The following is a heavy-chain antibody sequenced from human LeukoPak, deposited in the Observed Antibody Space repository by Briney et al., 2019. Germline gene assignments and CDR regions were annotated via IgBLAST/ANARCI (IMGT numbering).Heavy chain of an antibody. J-gene: IGHJ4*02. CDR3: AKDRDVDRDYYFDY. CDR2: VSGTDGST. CDR1: GFTFSSFP. V-gene: IGHV3-23*01. D-gene: IGHD5-12*01. Sequence: PGGSLRLSCAASGFTFSSFPMSWVRQAPGKGLEWVSVVSGTDGSTYYADSVKGRFTISRDDSKNMLYLQMNSLRVEDTAVYYCAKDRDVDRDYYFDYWGQGTLVTVSS.